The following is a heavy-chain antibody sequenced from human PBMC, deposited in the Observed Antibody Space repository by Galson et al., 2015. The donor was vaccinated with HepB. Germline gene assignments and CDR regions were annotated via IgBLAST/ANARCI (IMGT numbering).Heavy chain of an antibody. D-gene: IGHD2-15*01. J-gene: IGHJ5*02. Sequence: SVKVSCKASGYNFIVYYIHWVRQAPGQGLEWLGLINTNSGASDVARKFQGRVTMTRDTSISTAYMELSRLRSDDTAIYYCAREGYCSGATRYMFLDPWGQGTLVTVSS. V-gene: IGHV1-2*02. CDR1: GYNFIVYY. CDR2: INTNSGAS. CDR3: AREGYCSGATRYMFLDP.